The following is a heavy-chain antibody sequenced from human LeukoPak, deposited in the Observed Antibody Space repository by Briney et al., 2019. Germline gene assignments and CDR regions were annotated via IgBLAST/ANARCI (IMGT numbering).Heavy chain of an antibody. CDR2: IYHSGST. J-gene: IGHJ5*02. D-gene: IGHD3-3*01. CDR1: GGSISSGDYY. V-gene: IGHV4-30-2*01. CDR3: AARMDFWSGYYANWLDP. Sequence: RPSETLSLTCTVSGGSISSGDYYWSWIRQPPGKGLEWIGYIYHSGSTYYNPSLKSRVTISVDRSKNQFSLKLSSVTAADTAVYYCAARMDFWSGYYANWLDPWGQGTLVTVSS.